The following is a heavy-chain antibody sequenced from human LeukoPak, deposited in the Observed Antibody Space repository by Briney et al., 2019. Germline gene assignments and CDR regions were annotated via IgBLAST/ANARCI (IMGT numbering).Heavy chain of an antibody. J-gene: IGHJ4*02. V-gene: IGHV4-34*01. CDR1: GGSFSGYS. Sequence: PSETLSLTCAVYGGSFSGYSWSWIRQPPGKGLEWIGEINHSGSTNYNPSLKSRVTISVDTAKNQFSLKLSSVTAADTAVYYCARGGGDGYNPLDYWGQGTLVTVSS. D-gene: IGHD5-24*01. CDR2: INHSGST. CDR3: ARGGGDGYNPLDY.